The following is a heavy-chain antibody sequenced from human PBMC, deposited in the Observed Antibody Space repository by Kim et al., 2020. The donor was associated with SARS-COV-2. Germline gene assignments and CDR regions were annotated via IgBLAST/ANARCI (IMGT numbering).Heavy chain of an antibody. D-gene: IGHD3-9*01. CDR1: GFTFSSYG. J-gene: IGHJ6*03. V-gene: IGHV3-33*01. CDR3: ARDEREVLRFFDWSYYYYYMDV. Sequence: GGSLRLSCAASGFTFSSYGMHWVRQAPGKGLEWVTVIWYDGSNKYYEDSVKGRFTISRDNSKNTLYLQMNNLTAEDTAMYYCARDEREVLRFFDWSYYYYYMDVWGKGTTVTVSS. CDR2: IWYDGSNK.